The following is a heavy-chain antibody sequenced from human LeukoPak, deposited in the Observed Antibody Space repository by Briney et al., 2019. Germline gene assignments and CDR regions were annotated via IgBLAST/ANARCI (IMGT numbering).Heavy chain of an antibody. CDR3: ARDLHDYGDFFDY. J-gene: IGHJ4*02. CDR2: ISSSSSTI. CDR1: GFTFSSYS. Sequence: GGPLRLSCAASGFTFSSYSMNWVRQAPGKGLEWVSYISSSSSTIYYADSVKGRFTISRDNAKNSLYLQMNSLRAEDTAVYYCARDLHDYGDFFDYWGQGTLVTVSS. V-gene: IGHV3-48*01. D-gene: IGHD4-17*01.